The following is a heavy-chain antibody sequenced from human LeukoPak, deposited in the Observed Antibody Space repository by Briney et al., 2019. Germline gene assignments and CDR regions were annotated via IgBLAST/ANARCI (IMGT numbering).Heavy chain of an antibody. CDR1: GGTFSSYA. Sequence: GASVKVSCKASGGTFSSYAISWVRQAPGQGLEWMGGIIPIFGTANYAQKFQGRVTITADESTSTAYMELSSLRSEDTAVYYCASSRPRLDFGYYWGQGTLVTVSS. CDR2: IIPIFGTA. D-gene: IGHD1-1*01. J-gene: IGHJ4*02. CDR3: ASSRPRLDFGYY. V-gene: IGHV1-69*13.